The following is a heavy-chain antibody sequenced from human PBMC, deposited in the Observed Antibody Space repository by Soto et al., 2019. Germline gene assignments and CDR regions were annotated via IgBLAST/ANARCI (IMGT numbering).Heavy chain of an antibody. J-gene: IGHJ6*02. CDR3: ARVGGGPITMIVVVITNYYGMDV. CDR2: IKQDGSEK. Sequence: LRLSCAASGFTFSSYWMSWVRQAPGKGLEWVANIKQDGSEKYHVDSVKGRFTISRDNAKNSLYLQMNSLRAEDTAVYYCARVGGGPITMIVVVITNYYGMDVWGQGTTVTVSS. V-gene: IGHV3-7*01. CDR1: GFTFSSYW. D-gene: IGHD3-22*01.